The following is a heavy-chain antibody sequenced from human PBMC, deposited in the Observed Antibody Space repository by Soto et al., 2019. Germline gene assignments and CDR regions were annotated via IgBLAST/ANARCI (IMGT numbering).Heavy chain of an antibody. CDR2: IIPIFGTA. D-gene: IGHD6-19*01. V-gene: IGHV1-69*01. J-gene: IGHJ5*02. CDR3: ARSDSSGPTYNWFDP. Sequence: QVQLVQSGAEVKKSGSSVKVSCKASGGTFSSYAISWVRQAPGQGLEWMGGIIPIFGTANYAQKFQGRVTITADESTSTAYMELSSLRSEDTAVYYCARSDSSGPTYNWFDPWGQGTLVTVSS. CDR1: GGTFSSYA.